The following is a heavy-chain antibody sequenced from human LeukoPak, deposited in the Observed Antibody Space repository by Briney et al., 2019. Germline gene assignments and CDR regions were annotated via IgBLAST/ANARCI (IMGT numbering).Heavy chain of an antibody. CDR1: GGSISSYY. J-gene: IGHJ3*02. V-gene: IGHV4-59*01. Sequence: SETLSLTCTVSGGSISSYYWSWIRQPPGKGLEWIGYIYYSGSTNYNPSLKSRVTISVDMSNNQFSLKLSSVTAADMAVYYCARDRVGIAGANDAFDIWGQGTMVTVSS. CDR2: IYYSGST. D-gene: IGHD1-26*01. CDR3: ARDRVGIAGANDAFDI.